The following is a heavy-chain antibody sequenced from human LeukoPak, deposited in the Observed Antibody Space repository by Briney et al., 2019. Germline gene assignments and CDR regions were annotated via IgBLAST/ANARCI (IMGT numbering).Heavy chain of an antibody. CDR2: IYYSGSA. CDR1: GGSISSYY. Sequence: SETLSLTCTVSGGSISSYYWSWIRQPPGKGLERIGYIYYSGSANYNPSLKSRVTISVDRSKNQFSLKLSSVTAADTAVYYCARVVVRGVIAYFDYWGQGTLVTVSS. CDR3: ARVVVRGVIAYFDY. D-gene: IGHD3-10*01. V-gene: IGHV4-59*12. J-gene: IGHJ4*02.